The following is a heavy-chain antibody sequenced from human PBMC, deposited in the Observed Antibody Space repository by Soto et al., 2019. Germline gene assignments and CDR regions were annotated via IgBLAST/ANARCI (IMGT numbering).Heavy chain of an antibody. Sequence: ASVKVSCKASGYTFTSYGISWVRQAPGQGLEWMGWISAYNGNTNYAQKLQGRVTMTTDTSTSTAYMEPRSLRSDDTAVYYCARGSSIVGATALDYWGQGTLVTVSS. CDR1: GYTFTSYG. CDR2: ISAYNGNT. V-gene: IGHV1-18*01. D-gene: IGHD1-26*01. CDR3: ARGSSIVGATALDY. J-gene: IGHJ4*02.